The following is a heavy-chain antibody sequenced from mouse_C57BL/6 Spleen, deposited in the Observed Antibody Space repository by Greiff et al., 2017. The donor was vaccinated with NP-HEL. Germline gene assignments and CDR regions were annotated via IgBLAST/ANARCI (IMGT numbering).Heavy chain of an antibody. CDR2: IDPSDSYT. CDR1: GYTFTSYW. Sequence: QVQLQQPGAELVMPGASVKLSCKASGYTFTSYWMHWVKQRPGQGLEWIGEIDPSDSYTNYNQKFKGKSTLTVDKSSSTAYMQLSSLTSEDSAVYYCARGGGNSSDYWGQGTTLTVSS. J-gene: IGHJ2*01. D-gene: IGHD2-1*01. CDR3: ARGGGNSSDY. V-gene: IGHV1-69*01.